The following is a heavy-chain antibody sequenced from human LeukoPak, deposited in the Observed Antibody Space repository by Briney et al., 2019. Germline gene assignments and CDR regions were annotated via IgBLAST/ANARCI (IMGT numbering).Heavy chain of an antibody. D-gene: IGHD2-2*01. CDR2: ISCDGSNK. V-gene: IGHV3-30*18. Sequence: GGSLRLSCAASGFTFSSYGMHWVRQAPGKGLEWVAVISCDGSNKYYADSVKGRFTISRDNSKNTLYLQMNSLRAEDTAVYYCAKVYCSSTSCRHYYYYGMDVWGQGTTVTVSS. CDR1: GFTFSSYG. J-gene: IGHJ6*02. CDR3: AKVYCSSTSCRHYYYYGMDV.